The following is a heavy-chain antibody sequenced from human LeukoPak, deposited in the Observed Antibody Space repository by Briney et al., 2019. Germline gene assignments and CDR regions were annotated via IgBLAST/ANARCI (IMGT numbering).Heavy chain of an antibody. J-gene: IGHJ4*02. CDR3: ARTSTSGWSPFDY. V-gene: IGHV5-51*01. D-gene: IGHD6-19*01. Sequence: GESPKISCRGSGYSLTNYWIGWVRQIPGKGLEWMGIIYPDDSDTRYGPSFQGQVTISADKSINTAYLQWSSLKASDTAMYYCARTSTSGWSPFDYWGQGTLVTVSS. CDR2: IYPDDSDT. CDR1: GYSLTNYW.